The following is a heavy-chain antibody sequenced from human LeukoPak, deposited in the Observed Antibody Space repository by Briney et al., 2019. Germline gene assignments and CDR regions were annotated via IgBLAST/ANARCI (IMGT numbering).Heavy chain of an antibody. CDR2: ISISGSKT. D-gene: IGHD4-17*01. V-gene: IGHV3-23*01. CDR1: EFDFSSHA. CDR3: ANEIRPNDY. J-gene: IGHJ4*02. Sequence: GGSLRLSCAASEFDFSSHAMTWVRQAPGKGLEWVSAISISGSKTYYADSVKGRFTISRDNPKNTLYLQMNSLRAEDTAVYYCANEIRPNDYWGQGTQVTVSS.